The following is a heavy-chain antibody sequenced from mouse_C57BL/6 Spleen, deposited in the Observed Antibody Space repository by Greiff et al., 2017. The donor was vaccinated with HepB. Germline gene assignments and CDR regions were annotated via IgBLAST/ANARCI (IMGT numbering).Heavy chain of an antibody. CDR3: AVGTVCGNYVWFAY. V-gene: IGHV1-80*01. D-gene: IGHD2-1*01. CDR2: IYPGDGDT. Sequence: QVHVKQSGAELVKPGASVKISCKASGYAFSSYWMNWVKQRPGKGLEWIGQIYPGDGDTNYNGKFKGKATLTADKSSSAAYMQLSSLTSEDSAVYFCAVGTVCGNYVWFAYWGQGTLVTVSA. J-gene: IGHJ3*01. CDR1: GYAFSSYW.